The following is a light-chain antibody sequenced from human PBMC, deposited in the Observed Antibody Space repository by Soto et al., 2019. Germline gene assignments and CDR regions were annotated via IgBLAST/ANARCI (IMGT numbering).Light chain of an antibody. CDR3: QQYDNRLT. J-gene: IGKJ4*01. Sequence: DIQMTQSPSSLSASVGDRVTITCQASQDIRDYLNWYQQKPGKAPKLLIYDATNLEIGVPSRFSGSGSGTDFTLTISGLQPEDIATYYCQQYDNRLTFGGGTKVDIK. CDR1: QDIRDY. V-gene: IGKV1-33*01. CDR2: DAT.